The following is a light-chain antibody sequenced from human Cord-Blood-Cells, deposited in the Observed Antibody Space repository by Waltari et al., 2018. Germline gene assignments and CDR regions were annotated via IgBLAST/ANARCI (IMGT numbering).Light chain of an antibody. Sequence: QSVLTQPPSVSGAPGQRVTISCTGSSSNIGAGYAVHWYQQLPGTAPKLLIYGNSNRPSGVPDRFSGSKSGTSASPAITGLQAEDEADYYCQSYDSSLSGWVFGGGTKLTVL. J-gene: IGLJ3*02. CDR2: GNS. CDR1: SSNIGAGYA. CDR3: QSYDSSLSGWV. V-gene: IGLV1-40*01.